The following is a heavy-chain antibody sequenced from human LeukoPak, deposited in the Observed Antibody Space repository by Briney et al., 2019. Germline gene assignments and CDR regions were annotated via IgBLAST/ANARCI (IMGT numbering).Heavy chain of an antibody. V-gene: IGHV3-9*01. J-gene: IGHJ4*02. Sequence: PGGSLRLSCAASGFTFDDYAMHWVRQAPGKGLEWVSGISWNSGSIGYADSVKGRFTISRDNAKNSLYLQMNSLRAEDTALYYCAKGYDSSGYDFPFDYWGQGTLVTVSS. CDR1: GFTFDDYA. D-gene: IGHD3-22*01. CDR3: AKGYDSSGYDFPFDY. CDR2: ISWNSGSI.